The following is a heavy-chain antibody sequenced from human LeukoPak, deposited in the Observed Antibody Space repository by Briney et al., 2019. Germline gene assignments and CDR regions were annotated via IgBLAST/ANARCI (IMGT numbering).Heavy chain of an antibody. V-gene: IGHV1-8*01. Sequence: ASVKVSCKASGYTFTSYDFNWVRQATGQRPEWMGWMSPNSGETGYEQKFQDRVTMTRNTSISTAYMELSSLRSDDPAVYYRARGPPNWGYDYWGPGTLVTVSS. J-gene: IGHJ4*02. D-gene: IGHD7-27*01. CDR3: ARGPPNWGYDY. CDR2: MSPNSGET. CDR1: GYTFTSYD.